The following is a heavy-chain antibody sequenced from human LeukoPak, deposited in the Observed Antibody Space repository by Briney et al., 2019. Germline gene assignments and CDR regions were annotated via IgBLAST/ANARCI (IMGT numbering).Heavy chain of an antibody. J-gene: IGHJ4*02. D-gene: IGHD6-6*01. CDR1: GFTFSSYS. V-gene: IGHV3-21*01. Sequence: GGSLRLSCAASGFTFSSYSMNWVRQAPGKGLEWVSSISSSSSYIYYADSVKGRFTISRDNAKNSLYLQMNSLRAEDTAVYYCARVGDSSSSYLDYWGQGTLSPSPQ. CDR3: ARVGDSSSSYLDY. CDR2: ISSSSSYI.